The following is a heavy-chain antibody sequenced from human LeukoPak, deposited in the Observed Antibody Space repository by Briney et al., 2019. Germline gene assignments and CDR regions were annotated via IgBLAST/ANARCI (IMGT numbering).Heavy chain of an antibody. CDR2: IIPILGIA. J-gene: IGHJ4*02. CDR1: GGTFSSYT. CDR3: ARDHRAYYDFWSGDYYFDY. D-gene: IGHD3-3*01. Sequence: SVKVSCKASGGTFSSYTISWVRQVPGQGLEWMGRIIPILGIANYAQKFQGRVTITADKSTSTAYMELSSLRSEDTAVYYCARDHRAYYDFWSGDYYFDYWGQGTLVTVSS. V-gene: IGHV1-69*04.